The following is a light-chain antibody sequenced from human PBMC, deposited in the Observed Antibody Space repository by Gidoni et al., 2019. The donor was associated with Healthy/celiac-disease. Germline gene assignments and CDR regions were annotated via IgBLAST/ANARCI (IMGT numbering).Light chain of an antibody. CDR2: AAS. Sequence: DIQMTQSPSSLSASVGDRVTITCRASQSISSYLNWYQQKPGIAPKLLIYAASSLQSGVPSRFSGSGSGTAFTLTISSLQPEDFATYYCQQSYSTPPTFGGGTKVEIK. V-gene: IGKV1-39*01. J-gene: IGKJ4*01. CDR1: QSISSY. CDR3: QQSYSTPPT.